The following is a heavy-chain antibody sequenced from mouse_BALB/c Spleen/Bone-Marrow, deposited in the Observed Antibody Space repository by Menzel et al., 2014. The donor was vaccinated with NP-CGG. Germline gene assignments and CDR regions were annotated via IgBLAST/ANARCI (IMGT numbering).Heavy chain of an antibody. V-gene: IGHV1-9*01. CDR1: GYTFSSYW. CDR3: ARWTTVMDY. J-gene: IGHJ2*01. Sequence: QVQLKESGAELMKPGASVKISCTATGYTFSSYWIEWVKQRPGHGLEWIGEILPGSGSTNYHEKFKGKATFTADTSSNTAYMQLSSLTSEDSAVYYCARWTTVMDYWGQGTTLTVSS. CDR2: ILPGSGST. D-gene: IGHD1-1*01.